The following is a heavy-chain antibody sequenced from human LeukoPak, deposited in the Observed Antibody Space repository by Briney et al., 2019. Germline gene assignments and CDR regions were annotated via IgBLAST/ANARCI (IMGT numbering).Heavy chain of an antibody. CDR3: AKDTSVDGDSSGYFDY. V-gene: IGHV3-9*01. J-gene: IGHJ4*02. D-gene: IGHD3-22*01. Sequence: PGGSLRLSCAASGFAFSNFAMSWVRQAPGKGLEWVSGVNWNSGNIVYADSVKGRFTISRDNAKNSLYLQMNSLRAEDTALYYCAKDTSVDGDSSGYFDYWGQGTLVTVSS. CDR2: VNWNSGNI. CDR1: GFAFSNFA.